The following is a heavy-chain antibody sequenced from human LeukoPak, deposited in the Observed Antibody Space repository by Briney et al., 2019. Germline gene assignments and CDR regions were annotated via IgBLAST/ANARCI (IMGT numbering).Heavy chain of an antibody. CDR1: GGSISSSNW. CDR2: VYHSGST. Sequence: SGTLSLTCAVSGGSISSSNWWSWVRQPPGKGLEWIGEVYHSGSTNYNPSLTSRVTISVDKSKNQFSLKMSSVTAADTAVYSCVRHVARALGIWGQGTKVTVSS. J-gene: IGHJ3*02. CDR3: VRHVARALGI. V-gene: IGHV4-4*02.